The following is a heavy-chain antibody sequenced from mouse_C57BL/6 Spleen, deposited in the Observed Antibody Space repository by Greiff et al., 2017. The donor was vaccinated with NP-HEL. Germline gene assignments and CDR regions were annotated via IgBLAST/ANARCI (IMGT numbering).Heavy chain of an antibody. Sequence: EVQLVESGGGLVKPGGSLKLSCAASGFTFSDYGMHWVRQAPEKGLEWVAYISSGSSTIYYADTVKGRFTISRDNAKNTLFLQMTSLRSEDTAMYYCARPYYSNYPWCAYWGQGTLVTVSA. J-gene: IGHJ3*01. CDR3: ARPYYSNYPWCAY. CDR1: GFTFSDYG. CDR2: ISSGSSTI. D-gene: IGHD2-5*01. V-gene: IGHV5-17*01.